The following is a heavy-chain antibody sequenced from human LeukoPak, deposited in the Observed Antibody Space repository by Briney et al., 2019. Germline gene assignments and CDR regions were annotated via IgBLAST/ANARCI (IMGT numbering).Heavy chain of an antibody. CDR1: GGSISSYY. Sequence: SETLSLTCTVSGGSISSYYWSWIRQPPGKGLEWIGYIYYSGSPNYNPSLKSRVTISVDTSKNQFSLKLSSVTAADTAVYYCARDRCSGGSCYSVGPWFDPWGQGTLVTASS. J-gene: IGHJ5*02. CDR2: IYYSGSP. V-gene: IGHV4-59*01. D-gene: IGHD2-15*01. CDR3: ARDRCSGGSCYSVGPWFDP.